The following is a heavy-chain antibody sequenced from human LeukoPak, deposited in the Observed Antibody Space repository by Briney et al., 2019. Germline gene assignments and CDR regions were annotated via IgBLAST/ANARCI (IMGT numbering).Heavy chain of an antibody. CDR1: GASISSTNNF. D-gene: IGHD2-2*01. V-gene: IGHV4-39*07. CDR2: IYYSVST. J-gene: IGHJ4*02. Sequence: SETLSLTCTVSGASISSTNNFWGWIRQTPGKGLEWIATIYYSVSTYYNPSLKSRLSISVDTSKNQFSLKLSSVTAADTAVYYCARGVGYCSSTSCSFGGGYFDYWGQGTLVTVSS. CDR3: ARGVGYCSSTSCSFGGGYFDY.